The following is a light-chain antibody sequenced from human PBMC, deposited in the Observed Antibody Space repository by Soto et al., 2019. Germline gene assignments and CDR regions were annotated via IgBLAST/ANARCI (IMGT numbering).Light chain of an antibody. CDR1: SSDIGGYHL. V-gene: IGLV2-23*02. CDR3: CSYAGSNWGYV. J-gene: IGLJ1*01. Sequence: QSVLTQPASVSGSPGQSITISCTGTSSDIGGYHLVSWYQHQSGKAPKLIINKVSQWPSGVSDRFSASKSGNTASLTISGLQAEDEADYYCCSYAGSNWGYVFGTGTKVTVL. CDR2: KVS.